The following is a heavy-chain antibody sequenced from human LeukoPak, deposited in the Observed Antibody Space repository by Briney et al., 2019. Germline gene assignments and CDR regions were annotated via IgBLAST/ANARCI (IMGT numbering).Heavy chain of an antibody. CDR3: ARGPVYYYGMDV. CDR1: GVTFSSYA. CDR2: ISYDGSNK. V-gene: IGHV3-30-3*01. J-gene: IGHJ6*02. Sequence: GGSLRLSCAASGVTFSSYAMHWVRQAPGKGLEWVAVISYDGSNKYYVDSVKGRFTISKDNSKNTLYVQMNSLRAEDTAVYYCARGPVYYYGMDVWGQGTTVTVSS.